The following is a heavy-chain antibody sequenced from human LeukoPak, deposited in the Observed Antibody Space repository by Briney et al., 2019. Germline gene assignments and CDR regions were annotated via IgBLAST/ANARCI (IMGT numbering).Heavy chain of an antibody. V-gene: IGHV5-51*01. D-gene: IGHD4-17*01. CDR1: GYSFTSHW. CDR2: IYPGDSDT. CDR3: ARREVTTIPGFDY. J-gene: IGHJ4*02. Sequence: GESLKISCKGSGYSFTSHWIGWVRQMPGKGLEWMGIIYPGDSDTRYSPSFQGQVTISADKSISTAYLQWSSLKASDTAMYYCARREVTTIPGFDYWGQGTLVTVSS.